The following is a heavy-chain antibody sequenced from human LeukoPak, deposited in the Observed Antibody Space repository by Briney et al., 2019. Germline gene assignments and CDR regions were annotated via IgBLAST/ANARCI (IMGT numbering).Heavy chain of an antibody. CDR3: ARDAYYDFWSGYPRYYMDV. Sequence: PGRSLRLSCAASGFTFSSYAMHWVRQAPGKGLEWVAVISYDGSNKYYADCVKGRFTMSGGDSKNTLYLQMNSLRAEDTAVYYCARDAYYDFWSGYPRYYMDVWGKGTTVTVSS. D-gene: IGHD3-3*01. CDR1: GFTFSSYA. J-gene: IGHJ6*03. CDR2: ISYDGSNK. V-gene: IGHV3-30*01.